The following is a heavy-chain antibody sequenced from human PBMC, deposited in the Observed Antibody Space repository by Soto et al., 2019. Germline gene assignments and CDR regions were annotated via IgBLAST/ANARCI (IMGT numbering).Heavy chain of an antibody. CDR3: ARETGVTIVRGVKYNWFDP. D-gene: IGHD3-10*01. CDR1: GGTFSSYA. Sequence: QVQLVQSGAEVKKPGSSVKVSCKASGGTFSSYAISWVRQAPGQGLEWMGGIIPIFGTANYAQKFQGRVTITADESTSTAYMELSSLRSEDTAVYYCARETGVTIVRGVKYNWFDPWGQGTLVTVSS. V-gene: IGHV1-69*12. J-gene: IGHJ5*02. CDR2: IIPIFGTA.